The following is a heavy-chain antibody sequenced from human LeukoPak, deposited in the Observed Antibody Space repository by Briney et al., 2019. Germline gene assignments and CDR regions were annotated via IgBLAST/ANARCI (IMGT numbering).Heavy chain of an antibody. D-gene: IGHD3-9*01. CDR3: ARAGDWFPFDY. V-gene: IGHV1-69*04. CDR2: IIPILGIA. Sequence: SVKVSCKASGGTFSSYAISWVRQAPGQGLEWMGRIIPILGIANYAQRFQGRVTITADKSTGTAYMELSSLRSEDTAVYYCARAGDWFPFDYWGRGTLVTVSS. CDR1: GGTFSSYA. J-gene: IGHJ4*02.